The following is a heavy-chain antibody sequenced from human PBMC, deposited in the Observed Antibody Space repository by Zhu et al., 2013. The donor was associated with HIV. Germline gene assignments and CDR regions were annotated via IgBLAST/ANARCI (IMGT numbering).Heavy chain of an antibody. CDR2: IVPIFGTT. D-gene: IGHD6-19*01. Sequence: QVQLVQSGAEVKKPGSSVKVSCKTSGGTLNSDAITWVRQAPGQGLEWMGTIVPIFGTTNHAQKFQGRVTITADKSTTAAYMELSSLRSEDTAVYYCARVQWRSGTNSDFDSWGQGTLVTVSS. CDR3: ARVQWRSGTNSDFDS. V-gene: IGHV1-69*06. J-gene: IGHJ4*02. CDR1: GGTLNSDA.